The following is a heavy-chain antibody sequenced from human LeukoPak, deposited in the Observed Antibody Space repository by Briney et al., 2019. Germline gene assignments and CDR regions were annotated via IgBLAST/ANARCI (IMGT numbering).Heavy chain of an antibody. CDR3: ARDGDYGGNPGAFDY. V-gene: IGHV3-48*03. J-gene: IGHJ4*02. Sequence: GGSLRLSCAASGFTFSSYEMNWVRQAPGKGLEWVSYISSSGSTIYYADSVKGRFTISRDNAKNSLYLQMNSLRAEDTAVYYCARDGDYGGNPGAFDYWGQGTLVTVSS. CDR2: ISSSGSTI. D-gene: IGHD4-23*01. CDR1: GFTFSSYE.